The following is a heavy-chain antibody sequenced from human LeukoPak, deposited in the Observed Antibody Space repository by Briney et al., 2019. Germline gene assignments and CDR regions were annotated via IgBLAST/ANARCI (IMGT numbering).Heavy chain of an antibody. D-gene: IGHD3-22*01. CDR2: FYPEDGET. V-gene: IGHV1-24*01. J-gene: IGHJ4*02. CDR1: GYTLTELS. CDR3: ATPYYYDSSGRRRRFDY. Sequence: ASAKVSCKVSGYTLTELSMHCVRQAPGKGLERMGGFYPEDGETIYAQKFQGRVTMTEDKSTDTAYMELSSVRSEDTAVYYCATPYYYDSSGRRRRFDYWGQGTLVTVSS.